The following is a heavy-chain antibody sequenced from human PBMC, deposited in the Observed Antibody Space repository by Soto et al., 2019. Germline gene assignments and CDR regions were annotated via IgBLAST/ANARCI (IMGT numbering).Heavy chain of an antibody. CDR2: ISGSGGST. CDR1: GFTFSSYA. CDR3: AKDPFFDILTGYYRGNWFDP. J-gene: IGHJ5*02. D-gene: IGHD3-9*01. Sequence: EVQLLESGGGLVQPGGSLRLSCAASGFTFSSYAMSWVRQAPGKGLEWVSAISGSGGSTYYADSVKGRFTISRDNSKNTLYLQMNSLRGEDTAVYYCAKDPFFDILTGYYRGNWFDPWGQGTLVTVSS. V-gene: IGHV3-23*01.